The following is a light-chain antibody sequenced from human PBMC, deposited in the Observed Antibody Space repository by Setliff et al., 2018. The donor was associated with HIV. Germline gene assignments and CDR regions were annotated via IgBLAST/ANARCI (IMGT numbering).Light chain of an antibody. CDR3: SSYAAGNTFV. CDR1: SSDVGGYNY. V-gene: IGLV2-8*01. CDR2: EVT. J-gene: IGLJ1*01. Sequence: QSVLTQPPSASGSPGQSVTISRTGTSSDVGGYNYVSWYQQHPGKAPKLMIFEVTKRPSGVPERFSASKSGNTASLTVSGLQAEDEADYYCSSYAAGNTFVFGTGTKVTVL.